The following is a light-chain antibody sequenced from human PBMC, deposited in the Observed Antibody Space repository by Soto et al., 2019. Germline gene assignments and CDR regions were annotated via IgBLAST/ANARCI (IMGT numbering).Light chain of an antibody. Sequence: QSALTQPASVSGSPGQSITISCTGTSSDVGGYNYVSWYQQHPGKAPKLMIYEVSNRPSGVSNRFSGSKSGNTASLTISGLQAEDEADYYCSSYTSSSTPVVFGGWTKLTVL. V-gene: IGLV2-14*01. CDR2: EVS. CDR3: SSYTSSSTPVV. CDR1: SSDVGGYNY. J-gene: IGLJ2*01.